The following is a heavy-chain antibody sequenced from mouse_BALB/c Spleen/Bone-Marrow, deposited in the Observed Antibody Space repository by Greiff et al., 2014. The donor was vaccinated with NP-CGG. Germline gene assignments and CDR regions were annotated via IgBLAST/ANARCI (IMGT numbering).Heavy chain of an antibody. CDR1: GFNIKDTY. J-gene: IGHJ4*01. V-gene: IGHV14-3*02. Sequence: EVQLVESGAELVKPGASVKLSCTASGFNIKDTYMHWVKQRPEQGLEWIGRIDPANGNTKYXPKFQGKATITADTSSNTAYLQLSSLTSEDTAVYYCAIYYGNYYAMDYWGQGTSVTVSS. D-gene: IGHD2-1*01. CDR3: AIYYGNYYAMDY. CDR2: IDPANGNT.